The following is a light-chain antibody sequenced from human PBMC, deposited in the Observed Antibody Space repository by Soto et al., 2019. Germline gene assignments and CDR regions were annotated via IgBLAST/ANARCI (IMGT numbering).Light chain of an antibody. CDR2: GAS. CDR1: QSVSSSY. J-gene: IGKJ1*01. CDR3: QQYDSSPRT. Sequence: EIVLTQSPGTLSLSPGERATLSCRASQSVSSSYLAWFQQKPGQAPMLLIYGASRRATGIPDRFSGSGSGTDFTLTISRLEPEDFAVYYCQQYDSSPRTFGQGTKVEIK. V-gene: IGKV3-20*01.